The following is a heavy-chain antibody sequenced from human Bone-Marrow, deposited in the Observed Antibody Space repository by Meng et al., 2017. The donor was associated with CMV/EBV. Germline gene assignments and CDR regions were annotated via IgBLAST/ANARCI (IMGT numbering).Heavy chain of an antibody. CDR3: GYGMDV. CDR1: GFTFSSYA. V-gene: IGHV3-23*03. J-gene: IGHJ6*02. CDR2: IYSGGSST. Sequence: GGSLRLSCAASGFTFSSYAMSWVRQAPGKGLEWVSVIYSGGSSTYYADSVKGRFTISRDNSKNTLYLQMNSLRAEDTAVYYCGYGMDVWGQGTKVTVSS.